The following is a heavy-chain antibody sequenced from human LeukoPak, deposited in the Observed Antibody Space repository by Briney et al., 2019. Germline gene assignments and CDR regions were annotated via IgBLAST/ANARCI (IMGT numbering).Heavy chain of an antibody. CDR2: IIPILGIA. Sequence: ASVKVSCKASGGTFSSYAISWVRQAPGQGLEWMGRIIPILGIANYAQKFQGRVTITADKSTSTAYMELSSLRSEDTAVYYCAREISGSSAPNPWGQGTLVTVSS. CDR3: AREISGSSAPNP. V-gene: IGHV1-69*04. D-gene: IGHD1-26*01. J-gene: IGHJ5*02. CDR1: GGTFSSYA.